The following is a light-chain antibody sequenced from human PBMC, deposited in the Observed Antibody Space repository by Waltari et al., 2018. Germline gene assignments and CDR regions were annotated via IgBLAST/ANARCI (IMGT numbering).Light chain of an antibody. CDR2: SAS. CDR3: QQYDGAVVT. J-gene: IGKJ4*01. Sequence: IVLTQSPGTLSLSPGERATLPCRASQIVSTISLAWYQQNAGQAPRRRIYSASNRAPGIPDRFSGSGSGTDFALTISSLEPEDSAMYYCQQYDGAVVTFGGGTKVEIK. V-gene: IGKV3-20*01. CDR1: QIVSTIS.